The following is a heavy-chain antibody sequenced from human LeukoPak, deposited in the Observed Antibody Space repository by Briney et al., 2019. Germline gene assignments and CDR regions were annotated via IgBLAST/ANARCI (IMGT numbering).Heavy chain of an antibody. J-gene: IGHJ3*02. V-gene: IGHV4-4*07. CDR3: ACLTTADAFDI. Sequence: TSETLSLTCTVSGGSISSHYWSWIRQSAGKGLEWIGRINTSGSTNYNPSLKSRVTISVDTSKNQFSLKLSSVTAADTAVYYCACLTTADAFDIWGQGTMVTVSS. CDR1: GGSISSHY. D-gene: IGHD3-22*01. CDR2: INTSGST.